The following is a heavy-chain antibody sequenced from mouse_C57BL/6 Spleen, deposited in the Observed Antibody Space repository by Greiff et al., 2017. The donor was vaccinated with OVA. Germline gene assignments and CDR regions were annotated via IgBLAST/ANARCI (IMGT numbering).Heavy chain of an antibody. D-gene: IGHD2-4*01. Sequence: EVQLQQSGAELVKPGASVKLSCTASGFNIKDYYMHWVKQRTEQGLEWIGRIDPEDGETNYAPKFPGKATITADTSSNTAYLKLSSLTSDDTAVYYCARDKGDYSPFAYWGQGTLVTVSA. CDR2: IDPEDGET. CDR1: GFNIKDYY. J-gene: IGHJ3*01. CDR3: ARDKGDYSPFAY. V-gene: IGHV14-2*01.